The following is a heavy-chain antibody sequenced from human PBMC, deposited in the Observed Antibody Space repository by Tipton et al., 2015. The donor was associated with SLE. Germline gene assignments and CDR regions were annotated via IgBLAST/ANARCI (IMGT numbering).Heavy chain of an antibody. D-gene: IGHD6-6*01. J-gene: IGHJ6*03. CDR2: IQQDGNDK. CDR1: GFTFSNSW. V-gene: IGHV3-7*03. CDR3: AKVVVRPYYMDV. Sequence: SLRLSCTASGFTFSNSWMSWVRQAPGKGLEWVAHIQQDGNDKYYVDSLKGRFTISRDNAKNSLYLQMNSLRAEDTAVYYCAKVVVRPYYMDVWGKGTTVTISS.